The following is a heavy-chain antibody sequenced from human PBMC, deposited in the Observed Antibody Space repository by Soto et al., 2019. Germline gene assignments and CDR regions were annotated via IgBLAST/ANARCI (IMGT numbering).Heavy chain of an antibody. V-gene: IGHV4-39*01. Sequence: SETLSLTCTVSGGSISSSSYYWGWIRQPPGKGLEWIGSIYYSGSTYYNPSLKSRVTISVDTSKNQFSLKLSSVTAADTAVYYCARPHWQWLVLGNYWGQGTLVTVSS. J-gene: IGHJ4*02. CDR2: IYYSGST. D-gene: IGHD6-19*01. CDR3: ARPHWQWLVLGNY. CDR1: GGSISSSSYY.